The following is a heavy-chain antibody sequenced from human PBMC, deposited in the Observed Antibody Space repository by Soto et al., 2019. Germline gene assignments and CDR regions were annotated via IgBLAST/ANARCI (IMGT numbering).Heavy chain of an antibody. CDR3: ARSVLLLLWFGELSYYFDY. J-gene: IGHJ4*02. V-gene: IGHV1-18*01. D-gene: IGHD3-10*01. CDR1: GYTFTSYG. Sequence: ASVKVSCKASGYTFTSYGISWVRQAPGQGLEWMGWICAYNGNTNYAQKLQGRVTMTTDTSTSTAYMELRSLRSDDTAVYYCARSVLLLLWFGELSYYFDYWGQGTLVTVSS. CDR2: ICAYNGNT.